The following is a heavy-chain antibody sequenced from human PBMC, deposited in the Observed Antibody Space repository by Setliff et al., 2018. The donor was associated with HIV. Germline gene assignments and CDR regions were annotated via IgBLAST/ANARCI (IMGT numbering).Heavy chain of an antibody. D-gene: IGHD6-13*01. CDR2: IYYSGST. Sequence: SETLSLTCAVSGASISSTSYYWGWIRQPPGKGLEWIGSIYYSGSTYYNPSLKSRVTISVDTSKNQFSLKLSSLTAADTAVYYCARAAAAGTRCFDLWGRGTLVTVSS. J-gene: IGHJ2*01. V-gene: IGHV4-39*07. CDR1: GASISSTSYY. CDR3: ARAAAAGTRCFDL.